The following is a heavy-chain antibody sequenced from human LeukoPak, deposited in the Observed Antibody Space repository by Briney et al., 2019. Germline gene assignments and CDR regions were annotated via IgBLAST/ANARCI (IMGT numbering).Heavy chain of an antibody. CDR1: GYAFTGYY. J-gene: IGHJ4*02. D-gene: IGHD3-22*01. V-gene: IGHV1-2*02. CDR2: INPNSGGT. Sequence: ASVKVSCKASGYAFTGYYMHWVRQAPGQGLEWMGWINPNSGGTNSALRFRDRVTMTRDTSISTAYMELSGLTSDDTAVYYCARDAYNDNSFDYWGQGTLVTVSS. CDR3: ARDAYNDNSFDY.